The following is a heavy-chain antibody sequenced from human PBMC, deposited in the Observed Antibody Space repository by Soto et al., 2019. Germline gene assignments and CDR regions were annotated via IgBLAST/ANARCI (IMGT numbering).Heavy chain of an antibody. J-gene: IGHJ6*02. CDR3: TRAVPAAPFYYGTDV. CDR1: GFTFSNAW. D-gene: IGHD2-2*01. CDR2: IKSKTDGGTT. V-gene: IGHV3-15*07. Sequence: PGGSLRLSCAASGFTFSNAWMNWVRQAPGKGLEWVGRIKSKTDGGTTDYAAPVKGRFTISRDDSKNTLYLQMNSLKTEDTAVYYCTRAVPAAPFYYGTDVWGQGTTVTVSS.